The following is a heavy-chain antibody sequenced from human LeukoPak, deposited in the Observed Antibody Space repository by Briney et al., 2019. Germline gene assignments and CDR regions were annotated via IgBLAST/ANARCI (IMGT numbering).Heavy chain of an antibody. CDR3: AREGSMTARPFVSIDY. J-gene: IGHJ4*02. Sequence: SETLSLTCTVSGGSISSYYWSWIRQPAGKGLEWIGRIHTSGSTDYNPSLKSRVTMSVDTSKNQFSLKPCSVTAADTAVYYCAREGSMTARPFVSIDYWGQGTLVTVS. V-gene: IGHV4-4*07. D-gene: IGHD6-6*01. CDR2: IHTSGST. CDR1: GGSISSYY.